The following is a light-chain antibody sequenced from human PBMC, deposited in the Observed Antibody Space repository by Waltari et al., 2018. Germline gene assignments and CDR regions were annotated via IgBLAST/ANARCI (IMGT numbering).Light chain of an antibody. J-gene: IGLJ2*01. CDR2: EVN. V-gene: IGLV2-14*03. Sequence: QSALAHPASVSGSPGHPLPFSGTGTSSDIGVYISFSWYQQYPDKAPKLLIYEVNNRPPGVSTRFSGSKSGNSASLTISEIQAEDEADYYCSSYTNTFVVFGGGTKLTVL. CDR1: SSDIGVYIS. CDR3: SSYTNTFVV.